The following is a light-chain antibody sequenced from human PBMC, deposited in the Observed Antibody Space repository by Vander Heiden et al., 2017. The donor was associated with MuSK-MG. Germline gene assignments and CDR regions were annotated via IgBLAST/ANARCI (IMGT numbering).Light chain of an antibody. V-gene: IGKV1-12*01. Sequence: DIHMTQSPSSVSASVGDRVTITCRASQGISNWLAWYQLKPGKAPKLLIYAASSLHIGVPSRFSDSASGTDFTLTMSSLHPEDFATYYSHQSYSYPNTSGQGTRLEIK. CDR2: AAS. CDR3: HQSYSYPNT. CDR1: QGISNW. J-gene: IGKJ5*01.